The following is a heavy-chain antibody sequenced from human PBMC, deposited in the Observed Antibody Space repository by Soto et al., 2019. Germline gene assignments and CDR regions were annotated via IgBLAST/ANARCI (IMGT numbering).Heavy chain of an antibody. CDR2: FYPGDSTS. V-gene: IGHV5-51*01. CDR3: ARIIGYCRNNDCSWTFDI. Sequence: GESLKISCKTSGYSFISYWVAWVRQKPGKGLEWMGTFYPGDSTSTYSPSFQGQVTISVDKSISTAYLHLSSLKASDTAMYYCARIIGYCRNNDCSWTFDIWGQGTAVTVSS. D-gene: IGHD2-2*03. CDR1: GYSFISYW. J-gene: IGHJ3*02.